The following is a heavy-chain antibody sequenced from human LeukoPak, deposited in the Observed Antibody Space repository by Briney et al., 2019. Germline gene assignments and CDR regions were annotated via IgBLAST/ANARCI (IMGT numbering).Heavy chain of an antibody. V-gene: IGHV3-33*08. J-gene: IGHJ4*02. CDR2: IWNDGSKK. CDR3: GRDSLGGDY. Sequence: GRSLRLSCAASGVSFSTFGMHWARRAPGKGLEWVAVIWNDGSKKFYAESVKGRFTISRDNSQNTLYLQMNRLRAEDTAVYYCGRDSLGGDYWGQGTLVTVSS. D-gene: IGHD3-16*01. CDR1: GVSFSTFG.